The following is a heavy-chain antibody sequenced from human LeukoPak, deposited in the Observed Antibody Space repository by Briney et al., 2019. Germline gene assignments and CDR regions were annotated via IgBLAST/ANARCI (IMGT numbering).Heavy chain of an antibody. CDR2: IWYDGSNK. CDR3: AKDMGPYSYALDY. Sequence: GGSLRLSCAASGFTFSTYDMQWVRQAPGKGLEWVAVIWYDGSNKYYADSVKGRFTISRDNSKNTLYLQMNSLRAEDTAVYYCAKDMGPYSYALDYWGQGTLVTVSS. J-gene: IGHJ4*02. CDR1: GFTFSTYD. V-gene: IGHV3-33*06. D-gene: IGHD5-18*01.